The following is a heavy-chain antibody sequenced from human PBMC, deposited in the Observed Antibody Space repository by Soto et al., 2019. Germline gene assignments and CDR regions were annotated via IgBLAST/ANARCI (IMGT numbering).Heavy chain of an antibody. CDR3: ARHDCISTSCYYYYYYGMDV. V-gene: IGHV1-69*13. J-gene: IGHJ6*02. CDR1: GGTFSSYA. D-gene: IGHD2-2*01. Sequence: GASVKVSCKASGGTFSSYAISWVRQAPGQGLEWMGGIIPIFGTANYAQKFQGRVTITADESTSTAYMELSSLRSEDTAVYYCARHDCISTSCYYYYYYGMDVWDQGTTVTV. CDR2: IIPIFGTA.